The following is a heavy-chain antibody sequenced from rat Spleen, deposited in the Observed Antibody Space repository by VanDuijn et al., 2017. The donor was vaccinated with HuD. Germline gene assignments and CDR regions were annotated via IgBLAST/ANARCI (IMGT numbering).Heavy chain of an antibody. J-gene: IGHJ2*01. Sequence: EVQLVESGGGLVQPGRSMKLSCAASGFTFSTYYMAWVRQAPTKGLEWVAYITTGGGSTYYRDSVKGRFTISRDNARNTLYLQMDSLRSEDTATYYCITDYGGYGDLFDYWGQGVMVTVSS. CDR3: ITDYGGYGDLFDY. V-gene: IGHV5-27*01. D-gene: IGHD1-11*01. CDR1: GFTFSTYY. CDR2: ITTGGGST.